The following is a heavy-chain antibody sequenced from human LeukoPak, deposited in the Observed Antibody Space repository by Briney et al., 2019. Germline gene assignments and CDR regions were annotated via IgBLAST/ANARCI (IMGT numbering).Heavy chain of an antibody. V-gene: IGHV1-24*01. CDR3: VTVPYRNGWHYFDS. D-gene: IGHD6-19*01. CDR1: GYTLTELS. CDR2: FDPEDGET. J-gene: IGHJ4*02. Sequence: ASVKVSCKVSGYTLTELSMHWVRQAPGKGLEWMGGFDPEDGETIYAQKFQGRVTMTEDTSTDTAYMDLSSLRSEDTAVYYCVTVPYRNGWHYFDSWGQGTLVTVSS.